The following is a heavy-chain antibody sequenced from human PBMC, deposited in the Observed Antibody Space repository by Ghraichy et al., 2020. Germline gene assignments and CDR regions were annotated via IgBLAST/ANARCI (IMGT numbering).Heavy chain of an antibody. CDR1: GYSFTTYW. CDR2: IYPGDSDT. CDR3: AREDGLGNYNFDF. Sequence: GESLNISCKGSGYSFTTYWIGWVRQMPGKGPEWMGIIYPGDSDTRYNPSFQGQVTFSADKSISTAYLQWSSLKASDTAMYYCAREDGLGNYNFDFWGQGTLVTVSS. V-gene: IGHV5-51*01. D-gene: IGHD3-10*01. J-gene: IGHJ4*02.